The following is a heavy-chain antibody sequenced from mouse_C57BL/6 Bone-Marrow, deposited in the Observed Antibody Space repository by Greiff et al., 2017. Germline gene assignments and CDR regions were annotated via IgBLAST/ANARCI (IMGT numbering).Heavy chain of an antibody. D-gene: IGHD2-2*01. CDR1: GYTFTSYW. Sequence: QVQLQQPGTELVKPGASVKLSSKASGYTFTSYWMHWVKQRPGQGLEWIGNINPSNGGTNYNEKFKSKATLTVDKSSSTAYMQLSSLTSEDSAVYYCGYYGYDGPCWYFDVWGTGTTVTVSS. CDR2: INPSNGGT. CDR3: GYYGYDGPCWYFDV. J-gene: IGHJ1*03. V-gene: IGHV1-53*01.